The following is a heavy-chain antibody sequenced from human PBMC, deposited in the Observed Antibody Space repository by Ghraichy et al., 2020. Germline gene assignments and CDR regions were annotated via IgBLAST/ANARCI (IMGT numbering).Heavy chain of an antibody. CDR1: GGSFSGYY. CDR2: INHSGST. V-gene: IGHV4-34*01. J-gene: IGHJ4*02. CDR3: ARGGGYSYGHFDY. Sequence: SETLSLTCAVYGGSFSGYYWSWIRQPPGKGLEWIGEINHSGSTNYNPSLKSRVTISVDTSKNQFSLKLSSVTAADTAVYYCARGGGYSYGHFDYWGQGTLVTVSS. D-gene: IGHD5-18*01.